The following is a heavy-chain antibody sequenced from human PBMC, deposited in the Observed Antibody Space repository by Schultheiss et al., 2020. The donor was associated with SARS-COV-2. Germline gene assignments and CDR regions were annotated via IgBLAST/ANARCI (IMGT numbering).Heavy chain of an antibody. D-gene: IGHD6-13*01. J-gene: IGHJ4*02. CDR3: ARDRRRRSFSSSWFYFDY. V-gene: IGHV3-7*03. Sequence: GGSLRLSCAASGFTFSSYWMSWVRQAPGKGLEWVANIKQDGSEKYYVDSVKGRFTISRDNAKNSLYLQMNSLRAEDTAVYYCARDRRRRSFSSSWFYFDYWGQGTLVTVSS. CDR2: IKQDGSEK. CDR1: GFTFSSYW.